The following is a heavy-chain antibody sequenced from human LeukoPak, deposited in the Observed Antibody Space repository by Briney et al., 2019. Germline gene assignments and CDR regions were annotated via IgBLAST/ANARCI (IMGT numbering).Heavy chain of an antibody. Sequence: ASVKVSCKASGYTFTGYYMHWVRQAPGQGLEWMGWINPNSGGTNYAQKFQGRVTMTRDTSISTAYMELSSLRSEDTAVYYCAAGYCSSTSCSRSYYYYGMDVWGKGTTVTVSS. D-gene: IGHD2-2*01. CDR1: GYTFTGYY. CDR3: AAGYCSSTSCSRSYYYYGMDV. V-gene: IGHV1-2*02. CDR2: INPNSGGT. J-gene: IGHJ6*04.